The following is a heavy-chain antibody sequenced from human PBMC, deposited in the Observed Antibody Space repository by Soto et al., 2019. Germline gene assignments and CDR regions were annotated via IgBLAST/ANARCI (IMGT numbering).Heavy chain of an antibody. CDR1: GFTFSSYS. Sequence: TGGSLRLSCAASGFTFSSYSMNWVRQAPGKGLEWVSSISSSSSYIYYADSVKGRFTISRDNAKNSLYLQMNSLRAEDTAVYYCARDGGSSSSGGMDVWGQGTTVTVSS. J-gene: IGHJ6*02. V-gene: IGHV3-21*01. D-gene: IGHD6-13*01. CDR3: ARDGGSSSSGGMDV. CDR2: ISSSSSYI.